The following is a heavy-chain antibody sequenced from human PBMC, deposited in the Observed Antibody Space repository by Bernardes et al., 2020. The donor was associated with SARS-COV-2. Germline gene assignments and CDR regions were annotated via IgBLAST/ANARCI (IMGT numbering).Heavy chain of an antibody. CDR1: GFTFSSQF. CDR2: ISSDGGNK. J-gene: IGHJ4*02. V-gene: IGHV3-64D*06. D-gene: IGHD6-19*01. Sequence: GGSLRLSCSASGFTFSSQFMHWVRQAPGKGLEYVSGISSDGGNKKYADSVEDRFTISRDNSKDTLYLQLNSLRLEDTAVYYCVKAEYEVFWPGSGWGGDFFDNWGQGSLLTVSS. CDR3: VKAEYEVFWPGSGWGGDFFDN.